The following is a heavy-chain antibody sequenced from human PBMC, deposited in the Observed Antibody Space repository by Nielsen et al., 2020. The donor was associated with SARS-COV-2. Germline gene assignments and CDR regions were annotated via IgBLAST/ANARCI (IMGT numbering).Heavy chain of an antibody. Sequence: SETLSLTCIVSGGSVSSGSHYWSWIRQPPGKGLEWIGNIYYSGNTYYNPSLQSRVAISVDTSKNQFSLKMRSVTAADTAVYYCARPRRYNYAQFDYWGQGTLVAVSS. V-gene: IGHV4-39*01. J-gene: IGHJ4*02. D-gene: IGHD5-18*01. CDR2: IYYSGNT. CDR1: GGSVSSGSHY. CDR3: ARPRRYNYAQFDY.